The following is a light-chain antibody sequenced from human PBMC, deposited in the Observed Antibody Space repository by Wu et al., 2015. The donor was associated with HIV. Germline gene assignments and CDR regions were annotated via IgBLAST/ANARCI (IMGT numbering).Light chain of an antibody. Sequence: EIVLTQSPGTLSLSPGERATLSCRASQSLSAKFLAWYQQKPGQAPRLLIYDASSRATGTPDRFSGSGSGTDFTLTISRLEPEDFAVYCCQQYDIAPRSFGQGSKLEIK. V-gene: IGKV3-20*01. CDR2: DAS. CDR1: QSLSAKF. J-gene: IGKJ2*03. CDR3: QQYDIAPRS.